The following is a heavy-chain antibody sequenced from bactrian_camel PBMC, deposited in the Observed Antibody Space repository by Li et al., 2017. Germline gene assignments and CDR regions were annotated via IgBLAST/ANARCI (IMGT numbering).Heavy chain of an antibody. Sequence: DVQLVESGGGLVQPGGSLRLSCAASGFTFSTYVMAWLRQAPGKGLEWVSSISNGGSASVYAGSVEGRFTVSRDNAKNTVDLQMNSLKSEDTALYYCVTRLFRGAGEDNYWGQGTQVTVS. CDR3: VTRLFRGAGEDNY. D-gene: IGHD6*01. V-gene: IGHV3S40*01. CDR2: ISNGGSAS. CDR1: GFTFSTYV. J-gene: IGHJ4*01.